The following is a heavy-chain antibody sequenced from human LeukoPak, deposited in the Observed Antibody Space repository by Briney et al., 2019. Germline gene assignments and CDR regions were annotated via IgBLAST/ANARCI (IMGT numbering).Heavy chain of an antibody. Sequence: PGGSLRLSCAASGLTFSSYWMHWVRQAPGKGLVWVSRINSDGSSTSYADSVKGRFTISRDNAKNTLYLQMNSLRAEDTAVYYCARESGYCTNGVCRYYFDYWGQGTLVTVSS. CDR3: ARESGYCTNGVCRYYFDY. J-gene: IGHJ4*02. CDR2: INSDGSST. D-gene: IGHD2-8*01. V-gene: IGHV3-74*01. CDR1: GLTFSSYW.